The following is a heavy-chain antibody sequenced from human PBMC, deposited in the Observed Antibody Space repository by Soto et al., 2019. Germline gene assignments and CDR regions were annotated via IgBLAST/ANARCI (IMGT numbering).Heavy chain of an antibody. V-gene: IGHV3-23*01. D-gene: IGHD4-17*01. CDR3: AHPRGYGVFDAYDI. CDR1: GFTFSTYA. J-gene: IGHJ3*02. CDR2: LTPSGGET. Sequence: EAQLLESGGGLVQPGGSLRLSCEASGFTFSTYAMSWVRQAPGKGLEWVSALTPSGGETFYADYVKGRFTISRDNSMNAVYLQMNSLRIEDTAVYYCAHPRGYGVFDAYDIWGQGTMVTVSS.